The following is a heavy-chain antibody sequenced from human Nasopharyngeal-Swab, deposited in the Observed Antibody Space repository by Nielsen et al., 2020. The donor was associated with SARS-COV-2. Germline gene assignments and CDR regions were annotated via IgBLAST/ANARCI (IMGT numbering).Heavy chain of an antibody. CDR1: GGSIRSSNW. CDR2: IYHSGST. D-gene: IGHD3-22*01. J-gene: IGHJ3*02. Sequence: SETLSLTCAVSGGSIRSSNWWCWVRQPPGKGLELIGEIYHSGSTNYNPSLKSRVTISVDKSKNQFSLKLSSVTAADTAVYYCASLYYYDSSGPGDAFDIWGQGTMVTVSS. CDR3: ASLYYYDSSGPGDAFDI. V-gene: IGHV4-4*02.